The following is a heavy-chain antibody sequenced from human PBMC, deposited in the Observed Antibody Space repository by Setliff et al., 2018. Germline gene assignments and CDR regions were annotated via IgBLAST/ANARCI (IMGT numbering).Heavy chain of an antibody. CDR1: GYTLGKYY. V-gene: IGHV1-46*03. J-gene: IGHJ3*02. CDR2: INPSGGLT. CDR3: ARDRFYNSWSGTSITAPHDAFDI. D-gene: IGHD3-3*01. Sequence: ASVKVSCKASGYTLGKYYMHWVRQAPGQGLEWMGIINPSGGLTKYAQKFQGRVTMTSDTSTNTVYLGVSSLRSEDTAVYFCARDRFYNSWSGTSITAPHDAFDIWGQGTMVTVSS.